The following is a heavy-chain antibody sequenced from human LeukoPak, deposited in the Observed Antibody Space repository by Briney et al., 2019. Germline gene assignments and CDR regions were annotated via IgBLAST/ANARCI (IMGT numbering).Heavy chain of an antibody. CDR3: ATVFDY. Sequence: GGSLRLSCAASGFTFTNYWMHWVRHAPGKGLVWVSRINGDGSGTSYADSVKGRFTISKDNAKDTLSLQMNSLRAEDSAVYYCATVFDYWGQGILVTVSS. CDR1: GFTFTNYW. J-gene: IGHJ4*02. V-gene: IGHV3-74*01. CDR2: INGDGSGT.